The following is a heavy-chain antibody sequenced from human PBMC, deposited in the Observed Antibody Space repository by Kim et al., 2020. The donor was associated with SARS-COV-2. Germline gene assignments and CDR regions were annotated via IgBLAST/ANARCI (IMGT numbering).Heavy chain of an antibody. CDR3: VRDVSTSDTSFDP. V-gene: IGHV3-74*01. CDR2: IKSDGSST. CDR1: GFTFSSYW. Sequence: GGSLRLSCAASGFTFSSYWMHWVRQAPGKGLVWVSRIKSDGSSTGYADSVKGRFTVSRDNAKNTLFLQMNSLRVEDTAVYYCVRDVSTSDTSFDPWGQGT. J-gene: IGHJ5*02.